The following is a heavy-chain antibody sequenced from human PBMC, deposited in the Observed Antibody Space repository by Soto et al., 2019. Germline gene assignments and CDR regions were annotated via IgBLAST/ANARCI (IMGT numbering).Heavy chain of an antibody. CDR1: GYTFTSYD. Sequence: QVQLVQSGAEVKKPGASVKVSCKASGYTFTSYDINWVRQATGQGLEWMGWMNPNSGNTGYAQKCQGRVTMTRNTSISTAYMELSSLRSEDTALYYCARVGYYYDSSGYYLSFDYWGQGTLVTVSS. V-gene: IGHV1-8*01. CDR2: MNPNSGNT. D-gene: IGHD3-22*01. CDR3: ARVGYYYDSSGYYLSFDY. J-gene: IGHJ4*02.